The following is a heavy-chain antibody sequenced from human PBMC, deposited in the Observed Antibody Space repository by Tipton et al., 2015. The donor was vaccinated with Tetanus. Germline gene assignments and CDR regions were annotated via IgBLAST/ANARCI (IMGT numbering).Heavy chain of an antibody. J-gene: IGHJ4*02. CDR3: ARTTRRWLHPDF. D-gene: IGHD5-24*01. CDR2: IFSTGRT. V-gene: IGHV4-59*01. CDR1: GDSMTDFY. Sequence: TLSLTCNVSGDSMTDFYWGWIRQAPGKGLEWIAYIFSTGRTQYNPSLKSRVTISIDTAKNQFSLHLSSVTAADTAIYYCARTTRRWLHPDFWGQGTLVTVSA.